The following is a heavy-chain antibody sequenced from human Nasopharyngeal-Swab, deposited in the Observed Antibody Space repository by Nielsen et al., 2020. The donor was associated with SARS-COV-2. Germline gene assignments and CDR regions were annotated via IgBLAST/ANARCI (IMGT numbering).Heavy chain of an antibody. J-gene: IGHJ4*02. V-gene: IGHV1-3*01. D-gene: IGHD3-22*01. CDR2: ISAANVIT. CDR1: GYDLTDYD. Sequence: GESLKISCKASGYDLTDYDIHWFRQAPGQRLEWMGGISAANVITRYSREFQGRVTATRDTSANVAYMELSSLRSGDTAVYFCARGHSDTSGHPYYSDYWGQGTLVTVSS. CDR3: ARGHSDTSGHPYYSDY.